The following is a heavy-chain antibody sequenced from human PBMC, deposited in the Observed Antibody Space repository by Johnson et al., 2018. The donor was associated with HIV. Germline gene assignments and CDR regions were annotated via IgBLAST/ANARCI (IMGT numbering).Heavy chain of an antibody. CDR1: GFTFDDYA. CDR3: TTDQVGRNDGGKYHI. Sequence: VQLVESGGGLVQPGRSLRLSCAASGFTFDDYAMYWVRQGPGKGLEWVSGISWNSGSIGYADSVKGRFTISRDNAKNSLYLQMNSLRAEDTAVYYCTTDQVGRNDGGKYHIWGQGTVVTVSS. CDR2: ISWNSGSI. J-gene: IGHJ3*02. D-gene: IGHD1-1*01. V-gene: IGHV3-9*01.